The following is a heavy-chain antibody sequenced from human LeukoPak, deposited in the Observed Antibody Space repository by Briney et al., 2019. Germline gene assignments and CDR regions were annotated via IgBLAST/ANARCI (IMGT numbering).Heavy chain of an antibody. V-gene: IGHV1-8*03. J-gene: IGHJ4*02. Sequence: GASVKVSCKASGYTFTSYGISWVRQAPGQGLEWMGWMNPNSGDTGYAQKFLGRVTFTRNTSISTASMELSSLRSEDTAVYYCARASSRLNLYSLDYWGQGTLVTVSS. D-gene: IGHD4-11*01. CDR1: GYTFTSYG. CDR2: MNPNSGDT. CDR3: ARASSRLNLYSLDY.